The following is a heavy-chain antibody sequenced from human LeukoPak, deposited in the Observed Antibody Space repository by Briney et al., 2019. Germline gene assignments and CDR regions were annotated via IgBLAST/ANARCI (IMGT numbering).Heavy chain of an antibody. CDR2: ISYSGNS. V-gene: IGHV4-39*07. J-gene: IGHJ4*02. Sequence: PSETLSLTCTVSSGSITTNNYYWVWIRQPPGMGLDWIASISYSGNSYYNPSLNSRVSLSVDASNNQFSLKLTSVTAADTAVYYCARRRSSSWPSFDYWGQGTLVTVSS. CDR3: ARRRSSSWPSFDY. CDR1: SGSITTNNYY. D-gene: IGHD6-13*01.